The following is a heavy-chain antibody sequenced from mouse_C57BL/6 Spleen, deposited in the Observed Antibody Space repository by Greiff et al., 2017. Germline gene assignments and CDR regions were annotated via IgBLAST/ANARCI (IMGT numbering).Heavy chain of an antibody. Sequence: QVQLQQPGAELVRPGSSVKLSCKASGYTFTSYWMHWVKQRPIQGLEWIGNIDPSDSETHYNQKFKDKATLTVDTSSNTAYMQLSSLTSEDSAVYYCARGEDYDYDWFAYWGQGTLVTVSA. V-gene: IGHV1-52*01. J-gene: IGHJ3*01. CDR1: GYTFTSYW. CDR2: IDPSDSET. D-gene: IGHD2-4*01. CDR3: ARGEDYDYDWFAY.